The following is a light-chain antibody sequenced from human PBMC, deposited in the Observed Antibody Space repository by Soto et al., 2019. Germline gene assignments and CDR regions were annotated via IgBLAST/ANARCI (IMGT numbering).Light chain of an antibody. V-gene: IGKV1-5*03. CDR1: QSISSW. J-gene: IGKJ1*01. CDR3: QQYNDNWT. Sequence: DIQMTQSPYTLSAPVGDRVTITCRASQSISSWLAWYQQKPGTAPKLLIYKASTLQSGVPSRFSGSGSGTEFTLTISSLQPDDSAAYYCQQYNDNWTFGQGTKV. CDR2: KAS.